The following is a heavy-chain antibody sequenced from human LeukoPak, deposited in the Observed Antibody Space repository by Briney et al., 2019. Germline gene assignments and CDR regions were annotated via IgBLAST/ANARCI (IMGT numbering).Heavy chain of an antibody. Sequence: GASLKISCRASGNSFRTNWMGWVRHMPGKGLDWMGVIYPGGSDTSYSRSFQGQVPLSAGKSVSTAYLEWSSPAPAARAMYYCGRGGYSVYEFDYWGQGTLVTVSS. J-gene: IGHJ4*02. CDR1: GNSFRTNW. D-gene: IGHD5/OR15-5a*01. CDR2: IYPGGSDT. V-gene: IGHV5-51*01. CDR3: GRGGYSVYEFDY.